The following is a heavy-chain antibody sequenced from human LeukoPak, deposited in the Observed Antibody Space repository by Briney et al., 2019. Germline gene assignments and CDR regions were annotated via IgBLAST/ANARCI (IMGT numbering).Heavy chain of an antibody. V-gene: IGHV3-7*03. CDR3: ANLEFSAYGSGSYYSFMDV. J-gene: IGHJ6*03. D-gene: IGHD3-10*01. CDR1: GFTFSSYW. Sequence: PGGSLRLSCAASGFTFSSYWMSWVRQAPGKGLEWVANIKQDGSEKYYVDSVKGRFTISRDNAKNSLYLQMNSLRAEDTAVYYCANLEFSAYGSGSYYSFMDVWGKGTTVTISS. CDR2: IKQDGSEK.